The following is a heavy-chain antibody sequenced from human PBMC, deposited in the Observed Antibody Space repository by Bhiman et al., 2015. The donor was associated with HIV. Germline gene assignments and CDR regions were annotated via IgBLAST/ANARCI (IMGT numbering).Heavy chain of an antibody. D-gene: IGHD6-6*01. J-gene: IGHJ5*02. CDR2: ISSSSYYI. Sequence: EVQLVESGGGLVKPGGSLRLSCAAPGFTFSSHSMNWVRQAPGKGLEWVSSISSSSYYIYYADSVKGRFTISRDNAKNSLYLQMNSLRAEDTAVYYCARGSSSSLSAERFDPWGQGTLVTVSS. V-gene: IGHV3-21*01. CDR1: GFTFSSHS. CDR3: ARGSSSSLSAERFDP.